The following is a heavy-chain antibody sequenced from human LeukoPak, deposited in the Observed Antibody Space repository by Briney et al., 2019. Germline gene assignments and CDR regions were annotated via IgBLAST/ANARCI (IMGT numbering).Heavy chain of an antibody. V-gene: IGHV4-4*02. CDR3: ARDFTSWFDP. CDR2: IYHSGST. Sequence: SETLSLTCTVSGGSISSSNRWSWVRQPPGKGLEWIGEIYHSGSTNYNPSLKSRVTMSVDTSKNQFSLKLSSVTAADTAVYYCARDFTSWFDPWGQGTLVTVSS. CDR1: GGSISSSNR. D-gene: IGHD2-2*01. J-gene: IGHJ5*02.